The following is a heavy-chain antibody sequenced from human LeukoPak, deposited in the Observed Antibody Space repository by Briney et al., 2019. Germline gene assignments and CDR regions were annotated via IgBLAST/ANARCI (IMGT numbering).Heavy chain of an antibody. CDR3: ARDGVSGYYDILTGYYYFDY. D-gene: IGHD3-9*01. J-gene: IGHJ4*02. Sequence: ASVKVSCKASGYTFTSYGISRVRQAPGQGLEWMGWISAYNGNTNYAQKLQGRVTMTTDTSTSTAYMELRSLRSDDTAVYYCARDGVSGYYDILTGYYYFDYWGQGTLVTVSS. CDR1: GYTFTSYG. V-gene: IGHV1-18*01. CDR2: ISAYNGNT.